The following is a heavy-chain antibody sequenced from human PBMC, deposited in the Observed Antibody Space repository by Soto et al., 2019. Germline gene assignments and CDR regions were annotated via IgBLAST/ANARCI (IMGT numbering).Heavy chain of an antibody. CDR3: ARSLKGSNGLYVDY. CDR1: GFTFRTYW. CDR2: SNSDGSTV. V-gene: IGHV3-74*01. D-gene: IGHD6-19*01. Sequence: EVQLVESGGGLVQPGGSLRLSCAASGFTFRTYWMHWVRQAPGKGLVWVSRSNSDGSTVTYADSVRGRFTISRDNTKNTLYLDMKCLGVADTALYYCARSLKGSNGLYVDYWGQGTLVTVSS. J-gene: IGHJ4*02.